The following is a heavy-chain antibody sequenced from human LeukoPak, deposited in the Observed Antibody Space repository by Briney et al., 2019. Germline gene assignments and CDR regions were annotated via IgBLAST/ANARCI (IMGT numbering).Heavy chain of an antibody. D-gene: IGHD2-21*02. V-gene: IGHV3-23*01. CDR1: GFTFSSYG. CDR3: AKTPLAYCDGDCDS. CDR2: ISGGGGST. Sequence: GGSLRLSCAASGFTFSSYGMSWVRQAPGKGLEWVSGISGGGGSTYYADSVKGRFTISRDNSKNTLYLQMNSLRVEDTAAYYYAKTPLAYCDGDCDSWGQGTLVTVSS. J-gene: IGHJ5*01.